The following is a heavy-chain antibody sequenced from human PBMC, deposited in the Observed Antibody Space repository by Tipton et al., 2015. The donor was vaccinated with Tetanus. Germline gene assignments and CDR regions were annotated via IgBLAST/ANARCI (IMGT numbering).Heavy chain of an antibody. V-gene: IGHV4-59*01. J-gene: IGHJ4*02. CDR2: IFYAGST. CDR1: GVSISSYY. Sequence: TLSLTCTVSGVSISSYYWSWIRQSPGKGLEWIGYIFYAGSTNSNPSLKSRVTISVDKAKNQISLKLTSVTAADTAVYYCARANYDSSKKGPFDSWGQGSLVIVSS. CDR3: ARANYDSSKKGPFDS. D-gene: IGHD3-3*01.